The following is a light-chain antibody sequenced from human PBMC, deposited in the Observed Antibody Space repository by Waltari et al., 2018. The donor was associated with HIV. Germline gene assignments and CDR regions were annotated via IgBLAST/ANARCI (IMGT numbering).Light chain of an antibody. Sequence: PGLTPPPSVSTALKQTATITCTGDKNNVGFQGAAWLKHGRGRPPKLLSYRSNKRPTGVPDRFAASTSGNTVSLTISGLQAADEADYFCSSWDSRLDCWVFGGGTHLTVL. CDR1: KNNVGFQG. J-gene: IGLJ3*02. V-gene: IGLV10-54*04. CDR2: RSN. CDR3: SSWDSRLDCWV.